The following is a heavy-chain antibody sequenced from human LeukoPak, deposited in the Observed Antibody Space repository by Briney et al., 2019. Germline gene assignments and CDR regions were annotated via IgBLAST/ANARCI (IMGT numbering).Heavy chain of an antibody. Sequence: SVKVSCKASGGTFSSYAISWVRQAPGQGLEWMGGIIPIFGTANYAQKFQGRVTITTDESTSTAYMELSSLRSEDTAVYYCARGYYYDSSGYYANPYYYYYYMDVWGKGTTVTVSS. J-gene: IGHJ6*03. CDR1: GGTFSSYA. D-gene: IGHD3-22*01. CDR2: IIPIFGTA. V-gene: IGHV1-69*05. CDR3: ARGYYYDSSGYYANPYYYYYYMDV.